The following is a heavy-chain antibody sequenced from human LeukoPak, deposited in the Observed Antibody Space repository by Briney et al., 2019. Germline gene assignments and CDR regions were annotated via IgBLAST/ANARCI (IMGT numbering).Heavy chain of an antibody. CDR2: INSDGRTT. V-gene: IGHV3-74*01. CDR3: TRGNHYGSDY. CDR1: GFTFSTYW. D-gene: IGHD3-10*01. Sequence: GGSLRLFCAAASGFTFSTYWMHWVRQAPGKGLVWVSGINSDGRTTSNADSVMGRFTISRDNAKKMLYLQMNSLRAEDTAVYYCTRGNHYGSDYWGQGTLVTVSS. J-gene: IGHJ4*02.